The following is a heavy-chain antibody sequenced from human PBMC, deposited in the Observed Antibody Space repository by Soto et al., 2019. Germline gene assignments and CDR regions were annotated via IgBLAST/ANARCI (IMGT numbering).Heavy chain of an antibody. CDR1: GGTFSSYA. CDR2: IIPIFGTA. D-gene: IGHD3-3*01. V-gene: IGHV1-69*01. Sequence: QVQLVQSGAEVKKPGSSVKVSCKASGGTFSSYAISWVRQAPGQGLEWMGGIIPIFGTANYAQKFQGRVTITADESTSTAYMELSSRRSEDTAVYSCAREGGITILGVAHPGRYFDLWGRGTMVTVSS. CDR3: AREGGITILGVAHPGRYFDL. J-gene: IGHJ2*01.